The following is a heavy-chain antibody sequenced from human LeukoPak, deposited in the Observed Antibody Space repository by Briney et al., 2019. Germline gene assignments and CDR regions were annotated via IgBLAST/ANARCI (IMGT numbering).Heavy chain of an antibody. CDR2: ISYDGANK. Sequence: GGSLRLSCAASAFTFSSYAMHWVRQAPGKGLEWVALISYDGANKYYADSVKGRFTISRDNSENTLYLQLNSLRAEDTAVYYCARGEKWDLHAFDIWGRGTMVTVSS. J-gene: IGHJ3*02. V-gene: IGHV3-30*04. D-gene: IGHD1-26*01. CDR1: AFTFSSYA. CDR3: ARGEKWDLHAFDI.